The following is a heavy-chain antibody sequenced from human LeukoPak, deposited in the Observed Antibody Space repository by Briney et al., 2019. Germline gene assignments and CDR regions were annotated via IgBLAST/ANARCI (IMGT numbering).Heavy chain of an antibody. CDR3: ARGSYFDY. CDR1: GFAFSTYT. V-gene: IGHV3-48*02. J-gene: IGHJ4*02. Sequence: GGSLRLSCAASGFAFSTYTLNWVRQVPGKGLEWLSYISAGGGTIYYADSVKGRFTVSRDNAKNSLYLQMNSLRDEDTAVYYCARGSYFDYWGQGTLVTVSS. CDR2: ISAGGGTI.